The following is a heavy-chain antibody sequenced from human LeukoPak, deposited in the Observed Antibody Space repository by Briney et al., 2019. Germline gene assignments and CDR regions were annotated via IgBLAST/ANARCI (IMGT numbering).Heavy chain of an antibody. V-gene: IGHV3-23*01. D-gene: IGHD4-17*01. Sequence: GGSLRLSCAASGFTFSNYAMSWVRQAPGKGLEWVSLISGIGGSTYYADSVKGRFTISRDNSRNTLYLEMDSLRAEDTAIYFCANSYGDLIFGIWGQGTMVTVSS. J-gene: IGHJ3*02. CDR1: GFTFSNYA. CDR3: ANSYGDLIFGI. CDR2: ISGIGGST.